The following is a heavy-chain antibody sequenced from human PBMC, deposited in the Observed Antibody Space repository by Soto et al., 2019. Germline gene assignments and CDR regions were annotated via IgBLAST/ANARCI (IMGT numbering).Heavy chain of an antibody. CDR1: GFTFINYA. Sequence: EVQLLESGGGLVQPGGSLRLSCAASGFTFINYAMSWVRQAPGKGLEWVSTITGSGGSTYYADSVKGRFTISRDNSKSTLYLQMNSLRAEDTAVYYCAKDGAVAGMTTDYWGQGTLVTVSS. CDR3: AKDGAVAGMTTDY. V-gene: IGHV3-23*01. D-gene: IGHD6-19*01. J-gene: IGHJ4*02. CDR2: ITGSGGST.